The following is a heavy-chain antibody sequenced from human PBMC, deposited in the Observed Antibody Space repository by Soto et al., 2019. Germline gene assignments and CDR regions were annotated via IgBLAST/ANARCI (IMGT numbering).Heavy chain of an antibody. V-gene: IGHV3-21*01. J-gene: IGHJ4*02. CDR2: ISSTTNYI. Sequence: EVQLVESGGGLVKPGGSLSLSCAASGFTFTRYSRNWVRQAPGKGLEWVSSISSTTNYIYYADSMKGRFTVSRDNAKNSVYLEMNSPSAEDTAVYYCARESEDLTSNFDYWGQGTLVTVSS. CDR3: ARESEDLTSNFDY. CDR1: GFTFTRYS.